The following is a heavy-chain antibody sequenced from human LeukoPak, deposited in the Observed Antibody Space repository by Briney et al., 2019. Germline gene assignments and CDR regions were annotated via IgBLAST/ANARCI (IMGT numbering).Heavy chain of an antibody. J-gene: IGHJ4*02. D-gene: IGHD3-10*01. CDR2: IYYSGST. CDR1: GGSISSSSYY. CDR3: ARHRILLLWFGEAPGPLFDY. Sequence: SETLSLTCTVSGGSISSSSYYWGWIRQPPGKGLEWIGSIYYSGSTYYNPSLKSRVTIPVDTSKNQFSLKLSSVTAADTAVYYCARHRILLLWFGEAPGPLFDYWGQGTLVTVSS. V-gene: IGHV4-39*01.